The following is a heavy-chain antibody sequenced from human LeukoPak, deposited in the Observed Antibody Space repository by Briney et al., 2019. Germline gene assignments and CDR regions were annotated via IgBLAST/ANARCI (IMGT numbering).Heavy chain of an antibody. D-gene: IGHD1-1*01. CDR1: GVSISSYF. CDR2: VYYNGIT. J-gene: IGHJ4*02. Sequence: SETLSLTCTVSGVSISSYFWSWIRQPPGKGLEWIGYVYYNGITNYNPSLKSRVSISLDTSKNQFSLELNSVTAADTAVYYCASQLGGTTFHWGQGTLVPVSS. V-gene: IGHV4-59*01. CDR3: ASQLGGTTFH.